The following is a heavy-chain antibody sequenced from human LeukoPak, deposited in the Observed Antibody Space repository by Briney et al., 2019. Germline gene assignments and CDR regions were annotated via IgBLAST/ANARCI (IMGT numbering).Heavy chain of an antibody. Sequence: ASVKVSCKASGYTFTTYAMHWVRQAPGQRLEWMGWINTGNGNTKYSEKLQGRVTITRDTSASTVYMELSSLRSEDTAVYYCARGEGSYYGMDVWGQGTTVTVSS. CDR2: INTGNGNT. CDR1: GYTFTTYA. D-gene: IGHD1-26*01. J-gene: IGHJ6*02. CDR3: ARGEGSYYGMDV. V-gene: IGHV1-3*04.